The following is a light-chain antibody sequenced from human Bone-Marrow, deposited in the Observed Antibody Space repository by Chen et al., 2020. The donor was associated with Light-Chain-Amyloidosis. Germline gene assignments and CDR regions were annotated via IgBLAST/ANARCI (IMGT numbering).Light chain of an antibody. J-gene: IGLJ1*01. CDR1: SSDVGDYHL. CDR3: CAYVGGYSFG. Sequence: QSALTQAASVSGSPGQSPTISSTGTSSDVGDYHLVSWYQHHPGKAPKLLIYEVTKRPSGVSNSFAGAKSGNTASLTISGLQAEDEADYYCCAYVGGYSFGVGTGSRVTVL. V-gene: IGLV2-23*02. CDR2: EVT.